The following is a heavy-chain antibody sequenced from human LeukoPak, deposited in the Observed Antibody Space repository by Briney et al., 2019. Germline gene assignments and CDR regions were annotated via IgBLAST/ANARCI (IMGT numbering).Heavy chain of an antibody. J-gene: IGHJ3*02. V-gene: IGHV1-2*02. CDR1: ANTFTGYY. Sequence: ASVKLSCKASANTFTGYYMHWVRQAPGQGLEWMGWISPNRGGTNYAQKFHGRVTMTRDTSISTAYMQLSRLTSDDTAVYYCARLGSSDIWGQGTMVSVSS. CDR3: ARLGSSDI. CDR2: ISPNRGGT. D-gene: IGHD3-16*01.